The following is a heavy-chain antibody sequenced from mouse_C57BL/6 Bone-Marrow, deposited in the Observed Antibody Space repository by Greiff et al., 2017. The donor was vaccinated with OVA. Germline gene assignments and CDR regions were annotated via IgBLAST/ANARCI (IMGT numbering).Heavy chain of an antibody. CDR2: IYPGSGST. V-gene: IGHV1-55*01. CDR3: ARDGVITNYFDY. D-gene: IGHD2-4*01. CDR1: GYTFTSYW. Sequence: VQLQQPGAELVKPGASVKMSCKASGYTFTSYWITWVKQRPGQGLEWIGDIYPGSGSTNYNEKFKSKATLTVDTSSSTAYMQLSSLTSEDSAVYYCARDGVITNYFDYWGQGTTLTVSS. J-gene: IGHJ2*01.